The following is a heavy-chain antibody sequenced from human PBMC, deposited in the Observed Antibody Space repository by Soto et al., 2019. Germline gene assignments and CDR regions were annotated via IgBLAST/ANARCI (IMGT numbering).Heavy chain of an antibody. D-gene: IGHD2-2*01. CDR1: GFTFSSYS. V-gene: IGHV3-48*01. Sequence: GGSLRLSCAASGFTFSSYSMNWVRQAPGKGLEWVSYISSSRRTIYYADSVKGRFTISRDNAKNSLYLQMNSLRAEDTAVYYCARDSQPYCSSTSCYGTQNWFDPWGQGTLVTVSS. CDR3: ARDSQPYCSSTSCYGTQNWFDP. J-gene: IGHJ5*02. CDR2: ISSSRRTI.